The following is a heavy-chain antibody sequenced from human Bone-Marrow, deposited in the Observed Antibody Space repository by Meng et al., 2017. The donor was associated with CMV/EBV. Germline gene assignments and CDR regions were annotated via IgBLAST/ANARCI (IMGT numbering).Heavy chain of an antibody. CDR1: GFTFSSYW. CDR2: IKQDGSEK. D-gene: IGHD2-2*01. J-gene: IGHJ6*02. V-gene: IGHV3-7*01. CDR3: ARDLMLDQLLSGYYYYGMDV. Sequence: GESLKISCAASGFTFSSYWMSWVRQAPGKGLEWVANIKQDGSEKYYVDSVKGRSTISRDNAKNSLYLQMNSLRAEDTAVYYCARDLMLDQLLSGYYYYGMDVWGQGTTVTVSS.